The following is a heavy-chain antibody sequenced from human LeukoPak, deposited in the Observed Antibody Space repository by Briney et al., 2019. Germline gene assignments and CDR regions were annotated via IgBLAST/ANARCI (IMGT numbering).Heavy chain of an antibody. Sequence: GGSLRLSXAASGFTFSSYAMSWVRQAPGKGLEWVSAISGSGGSTYYADSVKGRFTISRDNSKNTLYLQMNSLRAEDTAVYYCAKHPPPMIVVVKTYYFDYWGQGTLVTVSS. CDR3: AKHPPPMIVVVKTYYFDY. CDR2: ISGSGGST. CDR1: GFTFSSYA. J-gene: IGHJ4*02. V-gene: IGHV3-23*01. D-gene: IGHD3-22*01.